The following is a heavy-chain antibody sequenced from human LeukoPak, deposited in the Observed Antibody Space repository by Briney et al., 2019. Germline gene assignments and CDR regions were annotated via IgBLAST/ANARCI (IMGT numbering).Heavy chain of an antibody. CDR3: ARDNSVGDNAWWFDP. D-gene: IGHD3-16*01. Sequence: ASVKVSCKASGYTYTSYYLYWVRQAPGQGLEWMGVINPTCGSTDNPQKFEGRDTLTSDRYMNQDYIEWSRLRAVGTAGYDCARDNSVGDNAWWFDPWGQGTLVTVSS. J-gene: IGHJ5*02. CDR1: GYTYTSYY. V-gene: IGHV1-46*01. CDR2: INPTCGST.